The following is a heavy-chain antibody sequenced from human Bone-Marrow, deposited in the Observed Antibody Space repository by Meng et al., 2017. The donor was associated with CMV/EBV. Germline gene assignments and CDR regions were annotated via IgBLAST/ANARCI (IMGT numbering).Heavy chain of an antibody. D-gene: IGHD3-16*02. V-gene: IGHV4-59*01. CDR3: ARVYDYVWGSYRTNGGFDY. CDR1: GGSISSYY. J-gene: IGHJ4*02. CDR2: IYYSGST. Sequence: GSLRLSCTVSGGSISSYYWSWIRQPPGKGLEWIGYIYYSGSTNYNPSLKSRVTISVDTSKNQFSLKLSSVTAADTAVYYCARVYDYVWGSYRTNGGFDYWGQGTLVTVYS.